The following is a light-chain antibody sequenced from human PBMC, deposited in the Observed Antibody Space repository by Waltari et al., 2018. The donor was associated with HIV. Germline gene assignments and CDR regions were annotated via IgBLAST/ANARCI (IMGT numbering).Light chain of an antibody. CDR1: SLDIGLYDF. J-gene: IGLJ3*02. CDR2: GVD. Sequence: QSALTQPASMSGSPGQSITISCTGSSLDIGLYDFVSWYNHLPNTAPQLIIYGVDRRPPGITSRCSASKSGDVASLTISGLQAEDEADYYCTSHTLTRVLVFGGGTRLTVL. V-gene: IGLV2-14*01. CDR3: TSHTLTRVLV.